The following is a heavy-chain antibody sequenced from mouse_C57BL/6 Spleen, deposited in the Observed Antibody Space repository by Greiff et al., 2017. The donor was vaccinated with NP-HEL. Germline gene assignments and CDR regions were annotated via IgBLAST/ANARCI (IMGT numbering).Heavy chain of an antibody. CDR1: GYTFTDYY. D-gene: IGHD3-3*01. Sequence: EVQLQQSGPELVKPGASVKISCKASGYTFTDYYMNWVKQSHGKSLEWIGDINPNNGGTSYNQKFKGKATLTVDKSSSTAYMELRSLTSEDSAVYCCARGWDWFAYWGQGTLVTVSA. V-gene: IGHV1-26*01. CDR3: ARGWDWFAY. J-gene: IGHJ3*01. CDR2: INPNNGGT.